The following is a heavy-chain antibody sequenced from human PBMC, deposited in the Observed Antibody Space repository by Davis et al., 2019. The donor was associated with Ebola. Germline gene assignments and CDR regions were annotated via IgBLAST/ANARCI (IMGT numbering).Heavy chain of an antibody. D-gene: IGHD3-10*01. CDR1: GYTFTSYD. CDR3: ARGRGRFGELIKNWFDP. J-gene: IGHJ5*02. V-gene: IGHV1-8*01. Sequence: ASVKVSCKASGYTFTSYDINWVRQATGQGLEWMGRMIPKSGDTVYAQKLQGRVTVTRNTSINTAYMELSSLRSEDTAVYYCARGRGRFGELIKNWFDPWGQGTLVTVSS. CDR2: MIPKSGDT.